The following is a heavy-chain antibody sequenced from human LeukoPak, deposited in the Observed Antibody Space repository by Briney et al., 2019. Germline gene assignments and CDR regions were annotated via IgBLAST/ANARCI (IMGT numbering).Heavy chain of an antibody. Sequence: SETLSLTCTVSGGSISSGGYYWSWIRQHPGKGLEWIGYIYYSGSTYHNPSLKSRVTISVDTSKNQFSLKLSSVTAADTAVYYCARMAATVTTKGDYWGQGTLVTVSS. V-gene: IGHV4-31*03. CDR1: GGSISSGGYY. D-gene: IGHD4-17*01. J-gene: IGHJ4*02. CDR2: IYYSGST. CDR3: ARMAATVTTKGDY.